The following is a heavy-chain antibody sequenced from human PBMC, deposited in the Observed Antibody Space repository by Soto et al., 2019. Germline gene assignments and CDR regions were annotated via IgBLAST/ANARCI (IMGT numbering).Heavy chain of an antibody. Sequence: QVQLQESGPGLVKPSETLSLTCTVSGGSISSYYWSWIRQPPGKGLEWIGYIYYSGSTNYNPSLKSRVTISVDTPKNQFSLKLSSVTAADTAVYYCARAYSSGWFAYYYYGMDVWGQGTTVTVSS. CDR2: IYYSGST. J-gene: IGHJ6*02. V-gene: IGHV4-59*01. D-gene: IGHD6-19*01. CDR1: GGSISSYY. CDR3: ARAYSSGWFAYYYYGMDV.